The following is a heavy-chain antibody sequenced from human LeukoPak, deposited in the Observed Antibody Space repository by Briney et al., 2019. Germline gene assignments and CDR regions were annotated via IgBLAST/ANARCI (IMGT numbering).Heavy chain of an antibody. J-gene: IGHJ5*02. Sequence: PSETLSLTCTVSGGSISSYYWSWIRQPPGKGLEWIGYIYYSGSTNYNPPLKSRVTISVDTSKNQFSLKLSSVTAADTAVYYCARVQRLRDNWFDPWGQGTLVTVSS. D-gene: IGHD6-25*01. V-gene: IGHV4-59*01. CDR1: GGSISSYY. CDR2: IYYSGST. CDR3: ARVQRLRDNWFDP.